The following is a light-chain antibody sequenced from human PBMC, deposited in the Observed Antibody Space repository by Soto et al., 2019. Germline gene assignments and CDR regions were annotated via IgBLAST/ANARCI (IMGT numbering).Light chain of an antibody. CDR1: QRLASNY. V-gene: IGKV3-20*01. CDR2: GAS. Sequence: EIELTQSPGTLSLSPGERATLSCRASQRLASNYLAWYQQRPGQAPRLLIYGASNRATGIPDRFSGSGSGTDFTLTISRLEPEDFAVYYCQQYGSSGTFGQGTKV. CDR3: QQYGSSGT. J-gene: IGKJ1*01.